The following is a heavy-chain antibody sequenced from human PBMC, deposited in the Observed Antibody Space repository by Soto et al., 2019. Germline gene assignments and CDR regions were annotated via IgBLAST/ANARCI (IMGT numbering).Heavy chain of an antibody. CDR3: GSVRPSGYVLS. J-gene: IGHJ5*02. D-gene: IGHD6-25*01. Sequence: SETLSLTCTVSGGSVTSDEDYWTWIRQSPGKGLEWIGYISNSGSTGYNPTLKTRLSMSVDRSKNQFPLRLTSVAAADTAFYSCGSVRPSGYVLSWGQGTLVTVSS. CDR2: ISNSGST. V-gene: IGHV4-30-4*02. CDR1: GGSVTSDEDY.